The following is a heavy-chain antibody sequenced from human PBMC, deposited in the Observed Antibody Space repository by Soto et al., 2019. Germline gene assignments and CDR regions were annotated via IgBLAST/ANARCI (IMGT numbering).Heavy chain of an antibody. D-gene: IGHD3-22*01. V-gene: IGHV4-30-2*01. CDR3: ARTARDSSGYSYYFDY. Sequence: SETLSLTCAVSGGSISSGGYSWSWIRQPPGKGLEWIGYIYHSGSTYYNPSPKSRVIISVDRSKNQFSLKLSSVTAADTAVYYCARTARDSSGYSYYFDYWGQGTLVTVSS. CDR1: GGSISSGGYS. CDR2: IYHSGST. J-gene: IGHJ4*02.